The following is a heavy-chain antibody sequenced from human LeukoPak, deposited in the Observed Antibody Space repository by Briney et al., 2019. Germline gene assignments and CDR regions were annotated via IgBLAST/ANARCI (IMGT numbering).Heavy chain of an antibody. CDR3: ARGVPYDSWSGPHYSDY. Sequence: GGTLRLSCAASRFTLSTYWMSWVRQAPGKGLEWVAHIKQDGSQEYYVDSVKGRFTISRDSAKNSLYLQMNSLRAEDTAVYYCARGVPYDSWSGPHYSDYWGQGTLVTVSS. CDR2: IKQDGSQE. CDR1: RFTLSTYW. D-gene: IGHD3-3*01. J-gene: IGHJ4*02. V-gene: IGHV3-7*01.